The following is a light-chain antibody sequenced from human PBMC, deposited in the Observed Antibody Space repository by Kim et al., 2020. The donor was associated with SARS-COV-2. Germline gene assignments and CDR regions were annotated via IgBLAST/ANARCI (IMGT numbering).Light chain of an antibody. CDR3: NCRDSSGNHKV. V-gene: IGLV3-19*01. Sequence: ALGQTVRITCQGDSIRKYSSSWYQKRPGQAPVLVIYGYNKRPSGIPDRFSGSSSGNTASLTITGAQAEDEADYYCNCRDSSGNHKVFGGGTQLTVL. CDR2: GYN. J-gene: IGLJ2*01. CDR1: SIRKYS.